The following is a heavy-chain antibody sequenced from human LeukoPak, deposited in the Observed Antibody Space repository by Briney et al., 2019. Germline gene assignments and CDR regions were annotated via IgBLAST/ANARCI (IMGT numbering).Heavy chain of an antibody. CDR3: ASSVGSTDY. CDR2: INHRGST. V-gene: IGHV4-34*01. Sequence: SETLSLTCAVSGESLSKYYWTWIRQSPGKGLEWIGEINHRGSTNQNPSLKSRVILSVDTSKHQFSLKLTSVTAADAAVYYCASSVGSTDYWGQGTLVTVSS. D-gene: IGHD1-26*01. J-gene: IGHJ4*02. CDR1: GESLSKYY.